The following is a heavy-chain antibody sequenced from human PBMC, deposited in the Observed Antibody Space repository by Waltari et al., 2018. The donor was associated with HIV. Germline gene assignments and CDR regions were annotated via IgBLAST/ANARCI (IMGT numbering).Heavy chain of an antibody. V-gene: IGHV3-21*02. J-gene: IGHJ4*02. D-gene: IGHD2-15*01. CDR2: ISSETEDI. CDR3: ARGASGGKYRPAYFDH. Sequence: EVQLVESGGGLVQTGGSLRPPCAASGFNYNIYSMNWVRQTPGKGLECVSFISSETEDIYYADSVKGRFTISRDSARNSMFLQMSSLRVEDTALYFCARGASGGKYRPAYFDHWGQGTQVTVSS. CDR1: GFNYNIYS.